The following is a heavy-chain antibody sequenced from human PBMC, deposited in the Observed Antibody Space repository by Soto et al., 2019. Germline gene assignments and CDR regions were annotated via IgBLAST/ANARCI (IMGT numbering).Heavy chain of an antibody. D-gene: IGHD3-3*01. CDR3: AKDSRITIFGVVILGSYGMDV. J-gene: IGHJ6*02. CDR2: ISWNSGSI. CDR1: GFTFDDYA. Sequence: PGGSLRLSCAARGFTFDDYAMHWVRQAPGKGLEWVSGISWNSGSIGYADSVKGRFTISRDSAKNSLYLQMNSLRAEDTALYYCAKDSRITIFGVVILGSYGMDVWGQGTTVTVSS. V-gene: IGHV3-9*01.